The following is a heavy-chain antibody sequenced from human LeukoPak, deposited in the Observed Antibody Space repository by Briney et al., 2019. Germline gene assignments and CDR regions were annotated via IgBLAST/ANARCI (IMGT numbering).Heavy chain of an antibody. CDR1: GFTFSSYA. Sequence: GGSLRLSCAASGFTFSSYAMSCVRHPPGKGLEWVGAIIGSGGSTYYADSVKRRFTISRHNSKNTLYLQMNSLRAEDTAVYYCAKDGCSTRCYGLNWFDPWGQGTRVTVSS. CDR2: IIGSGGST. CDR3: AKDGCSTRCYGLNWFDP. V-gene: IGHV3-23*01. J-gene: IGHJ5*02. D-gene: IGHD2-2*01.